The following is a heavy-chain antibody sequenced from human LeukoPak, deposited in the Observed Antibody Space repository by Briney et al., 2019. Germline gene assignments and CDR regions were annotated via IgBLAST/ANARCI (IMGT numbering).Heavy chain of an antibody. D-gene: IGHD6-19*01. V-gene: IGHV1-8*01. Sequence: ASVKVSCKASGYTFTSNNINWVRQAPGQGLEWMGWMDPNSADTAYAQKFQGRVAMTRDTSISTAYMELSSLRSEDTAVYYCARADTSGWFVDYWGQRTLVTVSS. CDR1: GYTFTSNN. CDR3: ARADTSGWFVDY. J-gene: IGHJ4*02. CDR2: MDPNSADT.